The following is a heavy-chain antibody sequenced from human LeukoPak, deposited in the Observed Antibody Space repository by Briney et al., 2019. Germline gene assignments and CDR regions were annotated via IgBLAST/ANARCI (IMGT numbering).Heavy chain of an antibody. CDR2: IYYSGRT. J-gene: IGHJ6*02. D-gene: IGHD5-18*01. CDR1: GGSISGHY. V-gene: IGHV4-59*08. Sequence: SETLSLTCTVSGGSISGHYWSWVRQPPGKGLEWIGYIYYSGRTNYNPSLESRVTISVDTSKNQFSLKLSSVTAADTAVYYCAGTAMVTGKYYYYGMDVWGQGTTVTVSS. CDR3: AGTAMVTGKYYYYGMDV.